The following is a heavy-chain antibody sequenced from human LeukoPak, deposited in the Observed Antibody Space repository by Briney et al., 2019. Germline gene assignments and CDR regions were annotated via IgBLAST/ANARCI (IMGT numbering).Heavy chain of an antibody. CDR2: IYYSGST. CDR1: GGSISSYY. J-gene: IGHJ4*02. Sequence: PSETLSLTCTASGGSISSYYWSWIRQPPGKGLEWIGYIYYSGSTNYNPSLKSRVTISVDTSKNQFSLKLSSVTAADTAVYYCARHYSGYYFDYWGQGTLVTVSS. V-gene: IGHV4-59*08. CDR3: ARHYSGYYFDY. D-gene: IGHD1-26*01.